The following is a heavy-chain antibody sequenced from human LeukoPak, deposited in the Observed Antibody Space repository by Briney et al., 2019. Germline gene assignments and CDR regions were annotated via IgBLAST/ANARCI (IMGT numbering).Heavy chain of an antibody. D-gene: IGHD1-26*01. CDR1: GYTRTELS. CDR3: ATAKWDPYRGDAFDI. CDR2: FDPEDGET. Sequence: ASVKVSCKVSGYTRTELSMHWVRQAPGKGLEWMGGFDPEDGETIYAQKFQGRVTMTEDTSTDTAYMELSSLRSEDTAVYYCATAKWDPYRGDAFDIWGQGTMVTVSS. J-gene: IGHJ3*02. V-gene: IGHV1-24*01.